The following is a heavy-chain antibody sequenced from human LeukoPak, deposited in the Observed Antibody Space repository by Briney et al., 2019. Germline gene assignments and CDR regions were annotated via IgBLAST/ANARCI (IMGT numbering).Heavy chain of an antibody. D-gene: IGHD4-17*01. V-gene: IGHV3-48*01. CDR3: ARDYGDYSPTGYYYYYYMDV. CDR2: ISSISSTI. CDR1: GFTFSSYS. J-gene: IGHJ6*03. Sequence: GGSLRLSCAASGFTFSSYSMNWVRQAPGKGLEWVSYISSISSTIYYADSVKGRFTISRDHAKNSLYLQMNSLRAEDTAVYYCARDYGDYSPTGYYYYYYMDVWGKGTTVTVSS.